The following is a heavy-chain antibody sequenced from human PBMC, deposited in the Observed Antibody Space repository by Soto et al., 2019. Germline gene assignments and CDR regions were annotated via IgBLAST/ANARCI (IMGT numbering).Heavy chain of an antibody. CDR2: IYPGDSDT. CDR3: ARLPGGKTVDY. Sequence: PGESLKISCKASGYSFSSYWIGWVRQMPGKGLEWIGIIYPGDSDTTYSPSFQGQVTISADESITTAYLQWSSLKTSDTAMYYCARLPGGKTVDYWGLGTLVTVSS. V-gene: IGHV5-51*01. J-gene: IGHJ4*02. D-gene: IGHD3-16*01. CDR1: GYSFSSYW.